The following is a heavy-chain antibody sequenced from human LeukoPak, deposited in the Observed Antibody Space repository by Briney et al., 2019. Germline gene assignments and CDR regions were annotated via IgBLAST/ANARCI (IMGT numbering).Heavy chain of an antibody. CDR3: ARGVTSFGY. D-gene: IGHD1-14*01. J-gene: IGHJ4*02. CDR2: IYYSGST. V-gene: IGHV4-59*01. Sequence: SETLSLTCTVSGGSISSYYWSWIRQPPGKGLEWIGYIYYSGSTNYNPSLKSRVTISVDTSKNQFSLKLSSVTAADTAVYYCARGVTSFGYWGQGTLVTVPS. CDR1: GGSISSYY.